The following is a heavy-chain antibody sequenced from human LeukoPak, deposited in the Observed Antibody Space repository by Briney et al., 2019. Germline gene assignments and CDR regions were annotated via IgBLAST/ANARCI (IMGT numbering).Heavy chain of an antibody. CDR3: ARGDLDWLPLWFDP. CDR2: MNPKSGNS. V-gene: IGHV1-8*02. Sequence: ASVKVSCKSSGSTFTGYEIHWVRQATGQGLEWMGWMNPKSGNSAYAQKFQGRVTMTRNTSISTAYMELRSLMSEDTAMYYCARGDLDWLPLWFDPWGQGTLVTVSS. J-gene: IGHJ5*02. D-gene: IGHD3-9*01. CDR1: GSTFTGYE.